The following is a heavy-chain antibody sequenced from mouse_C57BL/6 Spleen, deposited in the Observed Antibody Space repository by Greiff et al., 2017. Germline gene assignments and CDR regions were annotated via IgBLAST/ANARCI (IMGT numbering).Heavy chain of an antibody. CDR3: SRLPYYYGSRGGCFDV. J-gene: IGHJ1*03. D-gene: IGHD1-1*01. V-gene: IGHV5-17*01. Sequence: EVKLMESGGGLVKPGGSLKLSCAASGFTFSDYGLHWVRQAPEKGLEWVAYISSGSSTIYYADTVKVRFTISRDNAKNTLFLQMTSRRSEDTAMYYCSRLPYYYGSRGGCFDVWGTGTTVTVSS. CDR1: GFTFSDYG. CDR2: ISSGSSTI.